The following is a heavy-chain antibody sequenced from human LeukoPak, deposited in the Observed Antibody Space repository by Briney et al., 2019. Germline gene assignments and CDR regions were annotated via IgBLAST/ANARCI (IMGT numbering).Heavy chain of an antibody. CDR2: IYHSGST. Sequence: SETLSLTCAVSGYSISSGYYWGWIRQPPGKGLEWIGSIYHSGSTYYNPSLKSRVTIPVDTSKNQFSLKLSSVTAADTAVYYCARTTVTPGGYYFDYWGQGTLVTVSS. CDR1: GYSISSGYY. V-gene: IGHV4-38-2*01. CDR3: ARTTVTPGGYYFDY. D-gene: IGHD4-11*01. J-gene: IGHJ4*02.